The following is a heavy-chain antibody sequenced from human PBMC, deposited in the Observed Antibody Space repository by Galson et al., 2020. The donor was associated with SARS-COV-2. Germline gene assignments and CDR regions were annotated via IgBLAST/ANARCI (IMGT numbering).Heavy chain of an antibody. J-gene: IGHJ4*02. CDR2: FYHGGST. V-gene: IGHV4-38-2*02. CDR3: ARDGYASGSFDY. Sequence: SQTLSLTCTVSGYPISSGYYWGWIRHSPGKGLEWIGNFYHGGSTYHSPSLRSRVTISVDTSKNQFSLKLSSVTAADTAVYFCARDGYASGSFDYWGQGTPVTVSS. CDR1: GYPISSGYY. D-gene: IGHD3-10*01.